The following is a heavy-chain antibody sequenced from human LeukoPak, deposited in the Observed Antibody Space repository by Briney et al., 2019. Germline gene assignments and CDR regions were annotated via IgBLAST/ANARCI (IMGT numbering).Heavy chain of an antibody. CDR3: ARALTETSFYYMDV. D-gene: IGHD1-7*01. J-gene: IGHJ6*03. Sequence: ASVKVSCKASGYTFIGYYIHWVRQDPGLGLEWMGWINPNSGGTSSAQKFQGRLTMTRDTSISTAYMEVTTLRSDDTAVYYCARALTETSFYYMDVWGKGTTVTVSS. CDR2: INPNSGGT. CDR1: GYTFIGYY. V-gene: IGHV1-2*02.